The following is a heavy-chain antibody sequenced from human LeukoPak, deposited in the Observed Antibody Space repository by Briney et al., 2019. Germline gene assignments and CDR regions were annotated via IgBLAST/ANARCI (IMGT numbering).Heavy chain of an antibody. Sequence: GGSLRLSCVVSGFKFKNYWMTWVRQAPGAGLEWVATISTDAQETIYVDSVKGRFTLSRDNGKNTLSLQMNSLRVEDTAVYYCARGHYGMDFRGQGTSVIVSS. J-gene: IGHJ6*02. CDR1: GFKFKNYW. V-gene: IGHV3-7*05. CDR2: ISTDAQET. CDR3: ARGHYGMDF.